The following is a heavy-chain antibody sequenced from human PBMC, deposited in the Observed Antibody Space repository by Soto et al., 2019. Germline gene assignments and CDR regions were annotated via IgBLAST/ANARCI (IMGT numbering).Heavy chain of an antibody. CDR3: AKDLVPDDSSSWYVPWFDP. D-gene: IGHD6-13*01. CDR1: GFTLSRYA. V-gene: IGHV3-23*01. Sequence: GGALRLPCVGSGFTLSRYAMNWGRQAPGKGQEWVSVISNSGDSAYYADSVKGRFTISRDNSKNTPSLEMNRLRVEDTAVHYCAKDLVPDDSSSWYVPWFDPWGQGSLVTVSS. J-gene: IGHJ5*02. CDR2: ISNSGDSA.